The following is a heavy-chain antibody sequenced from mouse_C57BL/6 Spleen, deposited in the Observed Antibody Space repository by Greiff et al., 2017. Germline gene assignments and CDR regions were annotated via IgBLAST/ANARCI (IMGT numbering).Heavy chain of an antibody. D-gene: IGHD1-1*01. Sequence: VQLKESGPELVKPGDSVKISCKASGYSFTGYFMNWVMQSHGKSLEWIGRINPYNGDTFYNQKFKGKATLTVDKSSSTAHMELRSLTSEDSAVYYCARGARDTTVDYFDYWGQGTTRTVSS. CDR1: GYSFTGYF. V-gene: IGHV1-20*01. CDR3: ARGARDTTVDYFDY. J-gene: IGHJ2*01. CDR2: INPYNGDT.